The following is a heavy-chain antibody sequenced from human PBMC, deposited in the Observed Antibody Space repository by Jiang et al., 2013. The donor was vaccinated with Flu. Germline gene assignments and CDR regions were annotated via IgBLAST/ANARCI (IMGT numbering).Heavy chain of an antibody. CDR1: GGSVSSADYY. Sequence: GPGLVKPSQTLSLTCTVSGGSVSSADYYWTWIRQLPGMSLEWIGYIYYSGNTYSNPSLTSRVTISIDTSKNQFSLRLSSVTAADTAVYYCARSPNWNVGGFDFWGQGSLVIVSS. V-gene: IGHV4-31*03. CDR3: ARSPNWNVGGFDF. J-gene: IGHJ4*02. D-gene: IGHD1-1*01. CDR2: IYYSGNT.